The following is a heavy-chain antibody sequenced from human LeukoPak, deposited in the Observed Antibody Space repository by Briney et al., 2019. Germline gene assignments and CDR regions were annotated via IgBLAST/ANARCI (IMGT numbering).Heavy chain of an antibody. CDR2: INHSGST. CDR1: GGSFSGYY. D-gene: IGHD6-13*01. J-gene: IGHJ5*02. Sequence: PSETLSLTCAVYGGSFSGYYWSWIRQPPGKGLEWNGEINHSGSTNYNPSLKSRVTISVDTSKNQFSLKLSSVTAADTAVYYCASLIPSSSWSRTPRYNWFDPWGQRTLVTVSS. CDR3: ASLIPSSSWSRTPRYNWFDP. V-gene: IGHV4-34*01.